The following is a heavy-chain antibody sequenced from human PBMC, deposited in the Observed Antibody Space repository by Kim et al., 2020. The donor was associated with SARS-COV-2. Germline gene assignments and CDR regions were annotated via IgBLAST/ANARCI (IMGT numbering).Heavy chain of an antibody. CDR3: ARGAGCSSGVCYENYFDY. V-gene: IGHV3-30*01. Sequence: GRFTLSRDNSKNTLYLQMNSLRAEDTAVYYCARGAGCSSGVCYENYFDYWGQGTLVTVSS. D-gene: IGHD2-8*01. J-gene: IGHJ4*02.